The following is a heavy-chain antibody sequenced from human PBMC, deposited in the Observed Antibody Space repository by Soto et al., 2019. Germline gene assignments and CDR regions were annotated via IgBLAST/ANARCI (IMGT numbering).Heavy chain of an antibody. CDR3: ARDHRGNTRRRDY. D-gene: IGHD1-1*01. CDR1: GGSISSGGYY. CDR2: IYYSGST. Sequence: QVQLQESGPGLVKPSQTLSLTCTVSGGSISSGGYYWSWIRQHPGKGLEWIGYIYYSGSTYYNPSRKSRVTMSVDTSKNQYSLKLSSVNAADTAVYCCARDHRGNTRRRDYWCQGSLVAVSS. J-gene: IGHJ4*02. V-gene: IGHV4-31*03.